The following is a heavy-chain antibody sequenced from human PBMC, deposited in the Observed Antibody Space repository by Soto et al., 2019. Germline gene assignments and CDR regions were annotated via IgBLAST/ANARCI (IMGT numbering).Heavy chain of an antibody. J-gene: IGHJ3*02. CDR1: GFTVSSNY. CDR3: ASNYCSGGSCYDAFDI. D-gene: IGHD2-15*01. V-gene: IGHV3-66*01. CDR2: IYSGGST. Sequence: GGSLRLSCAASGFTVSSNYMSWVRQAPGKGMEWVSVIYSGGSTYYADSVKGRFTISRDNSKNTMYLKMNSLRAEDTAVYYCASNYCSGGSCYDAFDIWGQGTMVTVSS.